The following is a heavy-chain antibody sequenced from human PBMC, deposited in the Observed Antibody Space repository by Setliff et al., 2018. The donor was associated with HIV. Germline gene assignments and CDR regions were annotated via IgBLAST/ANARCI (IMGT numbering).Heavy chain of an antibody. CDR2: INQDGSEK. CDR3: VRDPGGIFDAFDV. Sequence: GGSLRLSCAASGFTFTSYWMIWVRQAPGKGLEWVANINQDGSEKNYVDSVKGRFTISRDNAKNSLYLQMDSLRVEDTAVYYCVRDPGGIFDAFDVWGQGTMVTVSS. CDR1: GFTFTSYW. D-gene: IGHD3-3*01. J-gene: IGHJ3*01. V-gene: IGHV3-7*01.